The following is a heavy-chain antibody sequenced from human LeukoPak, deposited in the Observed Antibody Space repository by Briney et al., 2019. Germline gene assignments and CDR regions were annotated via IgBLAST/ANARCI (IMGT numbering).Heavy chain of an antibody. D-gene: IGHD5-18*01. CDR1: GFTFSSYS. CDR3: ARGEAYSYGYYYYYYMDV. Sequence: GGSLRLSCAASGFTFSSYSMNWVRQAPGKGLEWVSYISSSSSTIYYADSVKGRFTISRDNAKNSLYLQMNSLRAEDTALYYCARGEAYSYGYYYYYYMDVWGKGTTVTVSS. CDR2: ISSSSSTI. J-gene: IGHJ6*03. V-gene: IGHV3-48*04.